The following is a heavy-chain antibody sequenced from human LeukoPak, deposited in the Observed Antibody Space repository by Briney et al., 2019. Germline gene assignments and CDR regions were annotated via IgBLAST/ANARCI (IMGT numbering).Heavy chain of an antibody. D-gene: IGHD1-1*01. CDR1: GFTFSGFW. J-gene: IGHJ4*01. Sequence: GGSLRLSCAVSGFTFSGFWMSWSRQAPGKGLEWVASINSDGSEGYYADVVKGRFSLSRDNSMNTLYLQLNSLRTEDTAMYYCARDLSGHWTYDYWGQGTLVTVSS. CDR3: ARDLSGHWTYDY. CDR2: INSDGSEG. V-gene: IGHV3-7*01.